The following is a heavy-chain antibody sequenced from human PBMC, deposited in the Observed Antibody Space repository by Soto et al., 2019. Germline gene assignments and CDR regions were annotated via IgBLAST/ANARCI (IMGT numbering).Heavy chain of an antibody. J-gene: IGHJ2*01. D-gene: IGHD3-16*01. CDR2: INAGNGNT. CDR3: ARLQIGASVKWYFDL. Sequence: GASVKVSCKASGYTFTSYAMHWVRQAPGQRLEWMGWINAGNGNTKYSQKFQGRVTITRDTSASTAYMELSSLRSEDTAVYYCARLQIGASVKWYFDLWGRGTLVTVSS. V-gene: IGHV1-3*01. CDR1: GYTFTSYA.